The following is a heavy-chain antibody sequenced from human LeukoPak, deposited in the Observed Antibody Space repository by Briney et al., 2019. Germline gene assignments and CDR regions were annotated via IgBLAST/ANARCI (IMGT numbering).Heavy chain of an antibody. D-gene: IGHD6-13*01. CDR1: GFTFSNCA. J-gene: IGHJ4*02. V-gene: IGHV3-23*01. CDR2: ISGDGGRI. CDR3: AKDIEALSSCWYYFDY. Sequence: PGGSLRLSCAASGFTFSNCALSWVRQAPGKGLEWVSHISGDGGRIYYADSVKGRFTISRDNSKRTLYLEMDSVRADDTAVYYCAKDIEALSSCWYYFDYWGQGTMVTVSS.